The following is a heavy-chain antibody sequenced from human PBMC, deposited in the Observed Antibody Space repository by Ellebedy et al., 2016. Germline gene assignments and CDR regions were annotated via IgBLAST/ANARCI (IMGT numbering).Heavy chain of an antibody. V-gene: IGHV3-23*01. D-gene: IGHD1-26*01. CDR1: GFTFSSYG. CDR3: AKAEYSGSYYGYLDY. Sequence: GGSLRLXXAASGFTFSSYGMSWVRQAPGKGLEWVSAISGRSERTAYTDSVKGRFTISRDNSKNTLYLQMNSLGAEDTAVYFCAKAEYSGSYYGYLDYWGRGTLVTVSS. J-gene: IGHJ4*02. CDR2: ISGRSERT.